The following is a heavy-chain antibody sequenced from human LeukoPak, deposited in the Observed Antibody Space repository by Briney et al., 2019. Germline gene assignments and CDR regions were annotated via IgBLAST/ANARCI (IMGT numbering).Heavy chain of an antibody. Sequence: GGSLRLSCAASGFTFSSYGMHWVRQAPGKGLEWVAVVSYDGSSKYYADSVKGRFTISRDNSENTLDLQMNSLRVEDTAVYYCVTSVVSAGQFDYWGQGTLVTVSS. D-gene: IGHD2-2*01. CDR3: VTSVVSAGQFDY. J-gene: IGHJ4*02. CDR2: VSYDGSSK. V-gene: IGHV3-30*03. CDR1: GFTFSSYG.